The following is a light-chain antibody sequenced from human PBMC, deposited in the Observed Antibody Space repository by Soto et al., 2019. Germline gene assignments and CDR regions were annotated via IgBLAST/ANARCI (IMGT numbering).Light chain of an antibody. Sequence: DIQMTQSPSSLSASVGDRVTITCRASQGIGRSLAWYQHKAGKVPNLLIYAASTLQSGVPSRFIGSGSGTEFSFTISSLQPEDVGTYYCQRYDIAPWTFGQGTKVEIK. V-gene: IGKV1-27*01. CDR1: QGIGRS. CDR3: QRYDIAPWT. J-gene: IGKJ1*01. CDR2: AAS.